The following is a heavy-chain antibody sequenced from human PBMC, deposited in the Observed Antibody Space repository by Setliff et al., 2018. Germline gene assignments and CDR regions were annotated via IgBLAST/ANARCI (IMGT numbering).Heavy chain of an antibody. CDR1: AYTFISYA. V-gene: IGHV7-4-1*02. CDR3: ARDPSGVYYYYGMDV. D-gene: IGHD1-26*01. CDR2: INTNTGNP. J-gene: IGHJ6*01. Sequence: GASVKVSCKASAYTFISYAMIWVRQAPGQGLEWMGWINTNTGNPTYAQGFTGWFVLTLDTSVSPAFLQISSLKAEDTAVYYCARDPSGVYYYYGMDVWGQGTTVTSPQ.